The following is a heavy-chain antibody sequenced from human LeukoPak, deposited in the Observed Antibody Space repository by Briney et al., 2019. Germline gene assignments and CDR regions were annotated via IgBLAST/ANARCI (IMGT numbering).Heavy chain of an antibody. CDR1: GFTFSSYW. V-gene: IGHV3-7*01. D-gene: IGHD3-3*01. CDR3: ARVLWSGYSHDY. J-gene: IGHJ4*02. Sequence: GGSLRLSCAASGFTFSSYWMSWVRQAPGKGLEWVANIKEDGSEKYYVDSVRGRFTISRDNAKNSLYLQMNSLRAEDTAVYYCARVLWSGYSHDYWGQGTLVTVSS. CDR2: IKEDGSEK.